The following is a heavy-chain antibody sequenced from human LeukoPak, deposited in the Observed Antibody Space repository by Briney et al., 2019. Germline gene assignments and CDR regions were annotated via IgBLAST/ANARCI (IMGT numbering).Heavy chain of an antibody. CDR1: GYTFTSYY. J-gene: IGHJ4*02. CDR3: ARDSSGWHPFDY. D-gene: IGHD6-19*01. V-gene: IGHV1-46*01. CDR2: INPSGGST. Sequence: ASVKVSCKASGYTFTSYYMHWVRQAPGQGLEWMGIINPSGGSTSYAQKFQARVTMTRDTSKSTVYMELSSLRSEDTAVYYCARDSSGWHPFDYWGQGTLVTVSS.